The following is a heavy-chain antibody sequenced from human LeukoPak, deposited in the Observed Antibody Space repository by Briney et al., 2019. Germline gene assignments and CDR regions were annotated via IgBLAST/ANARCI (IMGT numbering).Heavy chain of an antibody. Sequence: PGGSLRLSCAASGFTFDDYAMLWVRQAPGKGLEWVSGISWNSGSIGYADSVKGRFTISRDNAKNSLYLQMNSLRAEDTALYYCAKDISSGWYGEYYFDYWGQGTLVTVSS. CDR3: AKDISSGWYGEYYFDY. D-gene: IGHD6-19*01. CDR1: GFTFDDYA. V-gene: IGHV3-9*01. CDR2: ISWNSGSI. J-gene: IGHJ4*02.